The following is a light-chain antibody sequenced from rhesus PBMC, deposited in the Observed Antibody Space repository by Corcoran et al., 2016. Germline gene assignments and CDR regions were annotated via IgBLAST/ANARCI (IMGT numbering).Light chain of an antibody. CDR3: QQESSWPLT. CDR1: QSVNSN. Sequence: EIVMTQSPATLSLSPGERATLSCRASQSVNSNLAWYQQKPGQPPRPPIYDASNRATGIPDRFRSSGSGTDFTLTISSLGPEDVGVYYCQQESSWPLTFGGGTKVEIK. CDR2: DAS. J-gene: IGKJ4*01. V-gene: IGKV3-35*01.